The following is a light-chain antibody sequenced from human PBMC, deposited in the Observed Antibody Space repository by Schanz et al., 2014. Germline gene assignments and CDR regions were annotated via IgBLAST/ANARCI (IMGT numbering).Light chain of an antibody. CDR2: DAS. J-gene: IGKJ2*03. CDR3: QQYATPPREYS. V-gene: IGKV3-20*01. Sequence: EIVMTQSPATLSVSPGERATLSCRASQSVSSNLAWYQQKPGQAPRLLIYDASNRATGIPDRFSGSGSGTDFTLTISRLEPEDFAVYYCQQYATPPREYSFGQGTKLEIK. CDR1: QSVSSN.